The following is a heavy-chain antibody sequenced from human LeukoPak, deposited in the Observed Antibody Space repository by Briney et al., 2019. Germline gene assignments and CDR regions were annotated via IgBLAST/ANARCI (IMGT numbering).Heavy chain of an antibody. D-gene: IGHD2/OR15-2a*01. CDR2: IYYSGST. CDR3: ARGGGNFDY. Sequence: SETLSLTCTVSGGSINNYYWSWIRQPPGKGLEWIGYIYYSGSTYYNPSLKSRVTISVDTSKNQFSLKLSSVTAADTAVYYCARGGGNFDYWGQGTLVTVSS. V-gene: IGHV4-30-4*01. CDR1: GGSINNYY. J-gene: IGHJ4*02.